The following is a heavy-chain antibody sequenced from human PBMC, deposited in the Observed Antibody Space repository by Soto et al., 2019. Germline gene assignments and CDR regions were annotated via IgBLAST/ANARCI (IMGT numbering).Heavy chain of an antibody. V-gene: IGHV3-74*01. D-gene: IGHD3-3*01. CDR3: ARDYDFWSSYPSVYFDF. CDR1: GFSFSSYW. J-gene: IGHJ4*02. Sequence: GGSLRLSCAASGFSFSSYWMHWVRQAPGKGLVWVSRINRDGSSTSYADSVKGRFTISRDNAKNTLYLQMNSLRAEDTAVYYCARDYDFWSSYPSVYFDFWGLGNLVTAPQ. CDR2: INRDGSST.